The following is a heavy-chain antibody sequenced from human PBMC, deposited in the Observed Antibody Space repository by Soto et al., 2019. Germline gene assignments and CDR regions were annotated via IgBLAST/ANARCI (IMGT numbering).Heavy chain of an antibody. CDR3: ARDGVGPHGMDV. V-gene: IGHV4-4*07. D-gene: IGHD2-8*01. Sequence: QVQLQGSDPRLLKPSETLSLTCTVSGASVTSYYWSWIRQPAGKGLDWIGRIYTSGNTDYNPSLKSRVTLSLETSQNQVSLKLSSVTAADTAIYYCARDGVGPHGMDVWGQGTKVTVSS. CDR2: IYTSGNT. J-gene: IGHJ6*02. CDR1: GASVTSYY.